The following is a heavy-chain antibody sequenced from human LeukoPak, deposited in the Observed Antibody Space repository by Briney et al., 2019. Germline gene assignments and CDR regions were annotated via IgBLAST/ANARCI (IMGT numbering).Heavy chain of an antibody. CDR3: ARATDYGDYVHFDY. V-gene: IGHV3-21*01. D-gene: IGHD4-17*01. J-gene: IGHJ4*02. Sequence: GGSLRLSCAASGSTFSSYSMNWVRQAPGKGLEWVSSISSSSSYIYYADSVKGRFTISRDNAKNSLYLQMNSLRAEDTAVYHCARATDYGDYVHFDYWGQGTLVTVSS. CDR2: ISSSSSYI. CDR1: GSTFSSYS.